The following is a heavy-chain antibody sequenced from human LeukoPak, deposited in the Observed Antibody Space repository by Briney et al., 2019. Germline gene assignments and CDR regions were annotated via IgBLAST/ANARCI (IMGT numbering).Heavy chain of an antibody. CDR3: ATSKGHMGELFDY. CDR2: IKQDGSEK. Sequence: PGGSLRLSCAASGFTFSSYWMSWVRQAPGKGLEWVANIKQDGSEKYYVDSVKGRFTISRDNAKNSLYLQMNSLRAEDTAVYYCATSKGHMGELFDYWGQGTLVTVSS. CDR1: GFTFSSYW. D-gene: IGHD3-16*01. V-gene: IGHV3-7*01. J-gene: IGHJ4*02.